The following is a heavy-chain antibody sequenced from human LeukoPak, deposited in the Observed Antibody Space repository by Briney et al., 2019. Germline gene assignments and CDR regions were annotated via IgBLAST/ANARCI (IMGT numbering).Heavy chain of an antibody. CDR3: ARLRIAVSATGGFDY. V-gene: IGHV3-7*03. J-gene: IGHJ4*02. D-gene: IGHD6-19*01. CDR2: IKEDGSEK. Sequence: GGSLRLSCAASGFTFNSYGMTWVRQAPGKGLEWVANIKEDGSEKTYVDSVKGRFTISRDNAKNSLYLQINSLRAEDTAIYYCARLRIAVSATGGFDYWGRGTLVTVSS. CDR1: GFTFNSYG.